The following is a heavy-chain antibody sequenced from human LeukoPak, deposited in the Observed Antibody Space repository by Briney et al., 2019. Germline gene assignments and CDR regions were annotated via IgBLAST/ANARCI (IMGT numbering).Heavy chain of an antibody. J-gene: IGHJ4*02. CDR3: ARDRRFYGSGNSYYFDY. CDR1: GGSISGYY. Sequence: PSETLSLTCAVYGGSISGYYWSWIRQPPGKGLEWLGSMYHSGSTYYNPSLKSRVTISVDISKNQFSLRLSSMTAADTAVYYCARDRRFYGSGNSYYFDYWGQGTLVTVSS. CDR2: MYHSGST. V-gene: IGHV4-34*01. D-gene: IGHD3-10*01.